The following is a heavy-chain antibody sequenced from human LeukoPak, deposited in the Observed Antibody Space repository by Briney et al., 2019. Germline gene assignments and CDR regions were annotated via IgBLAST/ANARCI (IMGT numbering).Heavy chain of an antibody. J-gene: IGHJ6*02. D-gene: IGHD6-13*01. CDR1: GFTVSSNY. Sequence: GGSLRLSCAASGFTVSSNYMGWVRQAPGKVLEWVSVIYSGGSTYYADSVKGRFTISRDNPKNTLYLQMNSLRAEDTAVYYGARYSSSFIYYYYYGMDVWGQGTTVTVSS. CDR3: ARYSSSFIYYYYYGMDV. CDR2: IYSGGST. V-gene: IGHV3-66*01.